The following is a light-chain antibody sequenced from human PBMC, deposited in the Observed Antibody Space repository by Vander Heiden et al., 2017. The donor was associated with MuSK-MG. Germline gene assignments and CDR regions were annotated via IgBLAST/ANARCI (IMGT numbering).Light chain of an antibody. V-gene: IGLV2-11*01. Sequence: QSALTQPRSVSGSPGQPVHISCTGPSSDVGGYNYVSGYQQHPGKAPKLMIYDVSKRPSGVPDRFSGSKSGNTASLTISGLQAEDEADYYCCSYAGSYTVFGGGTKLTVL. CDR3: CSYAGSYTV. J-gene: IGLJ2*01. CDR1: SSDVGGYNY. CDR2: DVS.